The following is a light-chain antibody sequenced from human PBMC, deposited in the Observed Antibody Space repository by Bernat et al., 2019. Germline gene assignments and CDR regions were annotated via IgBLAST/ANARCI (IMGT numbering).Light chain of an antibody. Sequence: DIQMTQSPSSLSASVRDTVTVTCRASQSISTYLNWYRQKPGKAPELLIHGASTLQSGVPSRFSGGGSGTDFTLTVSSLQPEDFASYYCQQSYTSPLTFGPGTKVDLK. V-gene: IGKV1-39*01. CDR2: GAS. CDR1: QSISTY. J-gene: IGKJ3*01. CDR3: QQSYTSPLT.